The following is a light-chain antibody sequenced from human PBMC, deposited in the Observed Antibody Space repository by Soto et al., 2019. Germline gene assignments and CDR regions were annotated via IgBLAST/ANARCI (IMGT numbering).Light chain of an antibody. J-gene: IGKJ3*01. CDR3: QQSRT. Sequence: ETMMTQSPDTLSVSLGERATLSCRASQSLRSSLAWYQQKPGQAPRLLIYGASSRATGIPDRFSGSGSGTDFTLTISRLEPEDFAVYYCQQSRTFGPGTKVDIK. CDR2: GAS. V-gene: IGKV3-20*01. CDR1: QSLRSS.